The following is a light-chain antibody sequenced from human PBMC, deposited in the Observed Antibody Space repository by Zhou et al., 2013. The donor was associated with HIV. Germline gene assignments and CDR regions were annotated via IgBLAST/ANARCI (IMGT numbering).Light chain of an antibody. CDR2: DAS. J-gene: IGKJ5*01. CDR3: HSIEQFSPT. CDR1: QEIFYH. V-gene: IGKV1-13*02. Sequence: AIQLTQSPSSLSASIGDRVNITCRASQEIFYHLAWYQQTPGKAPRVLIYDASTLQSGVSSRFSGSGSGADFTLTISGLRREDFAIYYCHSIEQFSPTFGQGSR.